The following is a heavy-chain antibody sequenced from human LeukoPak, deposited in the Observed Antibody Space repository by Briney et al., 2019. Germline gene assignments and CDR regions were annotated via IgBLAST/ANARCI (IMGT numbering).Heavy chain of an antibody. CDR1: GGTFSSYA. J-gene: IGHJ4*02. Sequence: ASVKVSCKASGGTFSSYAISWVRQAPGQGLEWMGRIISIFGIANYAQKFQGRVTITADKSTSTAYMELSSLRSEDTAVYYCARDLQLLLDYWGQGTLVTVSS. D-gene: IGHD5-24*01. V-gene: IGHV1-69*04. CDR2: IISIFGIA. CDR3: ARDLQLLLDY.